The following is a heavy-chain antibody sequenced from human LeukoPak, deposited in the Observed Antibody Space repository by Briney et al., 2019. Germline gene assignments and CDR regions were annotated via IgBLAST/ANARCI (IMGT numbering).Heavy chain of an antibody. D-gene: IGHD6-13*01. J-gene: IGHJ4*02. CDR1: GFTFDDYA. CDR3: AKDIGYSRNRALGY. Sequence: PGGSLRLSCAASGFTFDDYAMHWVRQAPGKGLEWASGISWNSGSIGYADSVKGRFTISRDNAKNSLYLQMNSLRAEDMALYYCAKDIGYSRNRALGYWGQGTLVTVSS. CDR2: ISWNSGSI. V-gene: IGHV3-9*03.